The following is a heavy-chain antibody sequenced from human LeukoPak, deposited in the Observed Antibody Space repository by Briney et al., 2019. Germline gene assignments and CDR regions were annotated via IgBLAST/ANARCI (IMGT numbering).Heavy chain of an antibody. CDR2: SGSGGST. CDR1: GFTFSSYA. Sequence: PGGSLRLSCAASGFTFSSYALSWVRQAPGKGLEWISTSGSGGSTYYTDSVKGRFTISRDNSKDTLYLQMNSLRAEDTAVYYCAKNREQQLVRMAFDIWGQGTMVTVSS. V-gene: IGHV3-23*01. CDR3: AKNREQQLVRMAFDI. D-gene: IGHD6-13*01. J-gene: IGHJ3*02.